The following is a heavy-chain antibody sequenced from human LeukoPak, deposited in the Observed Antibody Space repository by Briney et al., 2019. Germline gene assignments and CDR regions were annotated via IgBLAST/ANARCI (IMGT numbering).Heavy chain of an antibody. V-gene: IGHV4-59*01. J-gene: IGHJ4*02. CDR3: ARERGYSDY. D-gene: IGHD5-24*01. Sequence: SETLSLTCTVSGGSISSYYWSYIRQPPGKGLEWIGYIYYSGSTNYNPSLKSRVTISVDTSKNQFSLKLSSVTAADTAVYYCARERGYSDYWGQGTLVTVSS. CDR1: GGSISSYY. CDR2: IYYSGST.